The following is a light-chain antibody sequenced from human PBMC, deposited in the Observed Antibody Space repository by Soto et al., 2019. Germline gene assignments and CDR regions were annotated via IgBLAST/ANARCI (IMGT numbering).Light chain of an antibody. CDR2: DVS. CDR3: CSYAGSYSFV. V-gene: IGLV2-11*01. J-gene: IGLJ1*01. Sequence: QSVLTQPRSVSGSPGQSVTISCTGTSSDVGAYNYVSWYQHHPGKAPQLIIYDVSKRPSGVPDRFSGSKSGNTASLTISGLQAEDEADYCCCSYAGSYSFVFGTGTKLTVL. CDR1: SSDVGAYNY.